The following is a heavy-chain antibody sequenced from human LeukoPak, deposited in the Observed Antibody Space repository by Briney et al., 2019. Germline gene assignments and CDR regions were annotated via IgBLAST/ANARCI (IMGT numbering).Heavy chain of an antibody. CDR3: AKGDIVVVPAAITFTY. CDR1: EFAFSSYA. V-gene: IGHV3-23*01. CDR2: ISGSGGST. J-gene: IGHJ4*02. D-gene: IGHD2-2*01. Sequence: GGSLRLSCAASEFAFSSYAMSWVRQAPGKGLEWVSAISGSGGSTYYADSVKGRFTISRDNSKNTLYLQMNSLRAEDTAVYYRAKGDIVVVPAAITFTYWGQGTLVTVSS.